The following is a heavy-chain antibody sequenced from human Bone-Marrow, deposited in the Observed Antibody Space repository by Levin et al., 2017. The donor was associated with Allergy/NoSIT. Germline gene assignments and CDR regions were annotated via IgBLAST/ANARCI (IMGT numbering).Heavy chain of an antibody. D-gene: IGHD3/OR15-3a*01. Sequence: GGSLRLSCAASGFTFSNYWMHWVRQVPGKGLVWVSRISTDGSRTTYADGVKGRFTISRDNAKNTLYLEMDRLRAEDTAVYYCARDGLGRVCAFEVWGQGTKVAVSS. CDR3: ARDGLGRVCAFEV. CDR2: ISTDGSRT. J-gene: IGHJ3*01. V-gene: IGHV3-74*01. CDR1: GFTFSNYW.